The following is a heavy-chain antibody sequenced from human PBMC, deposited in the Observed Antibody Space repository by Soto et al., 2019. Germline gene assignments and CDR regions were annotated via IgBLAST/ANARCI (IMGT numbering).Heavy chain of an antibody. D-gene: IGHD3-10*01. V-gene: IGHV3-9*01. CDR3: AKDMRSSQGGSYAAEL. CDR1: GFFFEDYA. Sequence: EVQLVESGGGLVQPGRSLRLSCAASGFFFEDYAMHWVRQAPGKGLEWVSAISWNSGNIGYADSVKGRFTISRDNAKNSLYLQMNSLRPEDTAFYFCAKDMRSSQGGSYAAELWGQGTLVTVSS. CDR2: ISWNSGNI. J-gene: IGHJ4*02.